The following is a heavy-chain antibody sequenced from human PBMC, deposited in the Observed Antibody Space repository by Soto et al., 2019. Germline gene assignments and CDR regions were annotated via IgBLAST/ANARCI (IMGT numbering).Heavy chain of an antibody. V-gene: IGHV2-26*01. CDR2: IFSNDEK. CDR1: GFSLSNARMG. J-gene: IGHJ4*02. CDR3: ARNIFGYSYGYFLDY. Sequence: QVTLKESGPVLGKPTETLTLTCTVSGFSLSNARMGVSWIRQPPGKALEWLAHIFSNDEKSYSTSLKSRLTISKATTKSQVVLTMTNMDPVDTATYYCARNIFGYSYGYFLDYWGQGTLVTVSS. D-gene: IGHD5-18*01.